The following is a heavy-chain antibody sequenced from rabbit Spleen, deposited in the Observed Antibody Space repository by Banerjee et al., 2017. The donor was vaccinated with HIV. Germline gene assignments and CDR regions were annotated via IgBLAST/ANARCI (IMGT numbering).Heavy chain of an antibody. J-gene: IGHJ4*01. CDR2: IDAGSSGSA. Sequence: EESGGDLVQPEGSLTLTCTASGLDFSSRYWICWVRQAPGKGVEWIACIDAGSSGSAYYASWAKGRFIMSRTSSTKVTLQMTSLTVADTATYFCARDLVAVIGWNFSLWGPGTLVTVS. V-gene: IGHV1S45*01. CDR3: ARDLVAVIGWNFSL. D-gene: IGHD1-1*01. CDR1: GLDFSSRYW.